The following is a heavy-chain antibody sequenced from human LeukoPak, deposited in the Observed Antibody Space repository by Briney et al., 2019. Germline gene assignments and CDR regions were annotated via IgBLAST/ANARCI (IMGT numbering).Heavy chain of an antibody. J-gene: IGHJ4*02. Sequence: ASVKLSCKPPRHTITGYYNHWLRQAPAQALEWVGLINPNRGGTNYAQKVQGRVTMTRDTSISTAYMELSMLRSDDTAVYYCASPRGSSSEVWGQGTLVTVSS. V-gene: IGHV1-2*02. CDR1: RHTITGYY. D-gene: IGHD6-6*01. CDR3: ASPRGSSSEV. CDR2: INPNRGGT.